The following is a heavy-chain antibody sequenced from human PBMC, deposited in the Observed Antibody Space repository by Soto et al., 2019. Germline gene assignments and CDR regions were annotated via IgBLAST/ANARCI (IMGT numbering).Heavy chain of an antibody. V-gene: IGHV1-69*12. CDR1: GGTFSSYA. J-gene: IGHJ3*02. CDR2: IIPIFGTA. D-gene: IGHD1-26*01. Sequence: QVQLVQSGAEVKKPGSSVKVSCKASGGTFSSYAISWVRQAPGQGLEWMGGIIPIFGTANYAQKFQGRVTITAAXXTXTXXMELSSLISEDTAVYYCARDQVRPGIVGAGDAFDIWGQGTMVTVSS. CDR3: ARDQVRPGIVGAGDAFDI.